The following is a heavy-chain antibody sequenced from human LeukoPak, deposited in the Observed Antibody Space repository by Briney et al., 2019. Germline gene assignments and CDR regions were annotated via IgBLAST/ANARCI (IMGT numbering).Heavy chain of an antibody. CDR2: IRSDKGNK. V-gene: IGHV3-30*02. Sequence: GGSLRLSCAASGFTFSSYGMHWVRQAPGKGLEWVAFIRSDKGNKYYADSVKGRFSISRDDSKSTLYLQMNSLRVEDTAVYYCANLLVGVPDYWGQGTLVTVSS. J-gene: IGHJ4*02. D-gene: IGHD1-26*01. CDR3: ANLLVGVPDY. CDR1: GFTFSSYG.